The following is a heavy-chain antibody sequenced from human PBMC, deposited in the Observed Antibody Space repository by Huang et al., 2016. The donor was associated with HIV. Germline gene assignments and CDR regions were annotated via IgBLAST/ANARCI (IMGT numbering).Heavy chain of an antibody. CDR1: GFTFRSYG. J-gene: IGHJ4*02. V-gene: IGHV3-30*18. D-gene: IGHD6-13*01. CDR3: AKGGSAAAVLDF. CDR2: ISYDAKTK. Sequence: QVQLVESGGGVVQPGRSLRISCAASGFTFRSYGMHWVRQDPGKGREVVAVISYDAKTKNYADSVKGRFRISSDNSTTTVYLQLNSLRLEDTAVYYCAKGGSAAAVLDFWGQGTLVTVSS.